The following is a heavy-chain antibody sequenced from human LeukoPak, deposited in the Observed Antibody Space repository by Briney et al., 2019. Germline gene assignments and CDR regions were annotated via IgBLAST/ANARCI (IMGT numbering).Heavy chain of an antibody. CDR2: TYSGST. J-gene: IGHJ3*02. Sequence: PSETLSLTCTVSGGSISSGDYYWSWIRQPPGKGLEWIGYTYSGSTYYNPSLKSRVTISVDTSKNQFSVKLSSVTAADTAVYYCVRDVGYCSSTSCYSRMIGAFDIWGQGTMVTVSS. CDR3: VRDVGYCSSTSCYSRMIGAFDI. D-gene: IGHD2-2*01. V-gene: IGHV4-30-4*08. CDR1: GGSISSGDYY.